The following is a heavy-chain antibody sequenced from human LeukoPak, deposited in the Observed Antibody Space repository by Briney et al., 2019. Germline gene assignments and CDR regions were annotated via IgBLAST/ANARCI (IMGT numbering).Heavy chain of an antibody. J-gene: IGHJ4*02. CDR2: IYYSGST. CDR3: ARSSRELGGYAPWELMPPFDY. V-gene: IGHV4-59*01. Sequence: SETLSLTCTVSGGSISSYYWSWIRQPPGKGLEWIGYIYYSGSTNYNPSLKSRVTISVGTSKNQFSLKLSSVTAADTAVYYCARSSRELGGYAPWELMPPFDYWGQGTLVTVSS. CDR1: GGSISSYY. D-gene: IGHD1-7*01.